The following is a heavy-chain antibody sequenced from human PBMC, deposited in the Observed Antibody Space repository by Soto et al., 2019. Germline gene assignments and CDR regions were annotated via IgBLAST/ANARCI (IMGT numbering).Heavy chain of an antibody. D-gene: IGHD6-6*01. CDR3: ARRYSSSSWDYYYYMDV. CDR2: ISAYNGNT. Sequence: VSVKVSCKASGYTFTSYGISWVRQAPGQGLEWMGWISAYNGNTNYAQKLQGRVTMTTDTSTSTAYMELRSLRSDDTAVYYCARRYSSSSWDYYYYMDVWGKGTTVTVSS. V-gene: IGHV1-18*01. J-gene: IGHJ6*03. CDR1: GYTFTSYG.